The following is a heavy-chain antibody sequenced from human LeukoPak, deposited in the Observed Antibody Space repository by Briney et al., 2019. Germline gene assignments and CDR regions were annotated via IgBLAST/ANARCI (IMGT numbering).Heavy chain of an antibody. Sequence: PGRSLRLSCAASGFTFDDYAMHWVRQAPGKGLEWVSGISWNSGSIGYADSVKGRFTISRDNAKNSLYLRMNSLRAEDTALYYCAKDTKYYYYYYGMDVWGQGTTVTVSS. V-gene: IGHV3-9*01. CDR2: ISWNSGSI. J-gene: IGHJ6*02. CDR1: GFTFDDYA. CDR3: AKDTKYYYYYYGMDV.